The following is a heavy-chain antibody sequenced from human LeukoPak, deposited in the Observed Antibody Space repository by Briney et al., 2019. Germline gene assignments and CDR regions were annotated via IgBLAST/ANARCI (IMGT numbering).Heavy chain of an antibody. V-gene: IGHV4-39*01. CDR1: GFTFSSFSMN. CDR2: IYYSGST. J-gene: IGHJ5*02. CDR3: ATNRVPYYYGSGSYYGNWFDP. Sequence: GSLRLPCAASGFTFSSFSMNWVRQPPGKGLEWIGSIYYSGSTYYNPSLKSRVTISVDTSKNQFSLKLSSVTAADTAVYYCATNRVPYYYGSGSYYGNWFDPWGQGTLVTVSS. D-gene: IGHD3-10*01.